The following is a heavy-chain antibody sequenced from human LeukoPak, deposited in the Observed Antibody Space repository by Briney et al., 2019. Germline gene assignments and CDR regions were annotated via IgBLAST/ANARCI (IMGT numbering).Heavy chain of an antibody. J-gene: IGHJ5*02. CDR2: MNHSGST. CDR1: GGSFSGYY. V-gene: IGHV4-34*01. D-gene: IGHD3-16*01. CDR3: ARLETNWFDP. Sequence: SETLSLTCAVYGGSFSGYYWSWIRQPPGKGLEWVGEMNHSGSTNYNPYLKSRVTISVDTSKNQFSLKLSSVTAADTAVYYCARLETNWFDPWGQGTLVTVSS.